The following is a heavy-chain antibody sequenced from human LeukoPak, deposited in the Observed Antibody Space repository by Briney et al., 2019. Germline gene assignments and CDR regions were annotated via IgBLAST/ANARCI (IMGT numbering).Heavy chain of an antibody. CDR2: IYYSGST. CDR1: GGSISSYY. Sequence: PSETLSLTCTVSGGSISSYYWSWIRQPPGKGLEWIGYIYYSGSTNYNPSLTSRVTISVDTSKNQFSLKLSSVTAADTAVYYCARVTYDFWSGYGNYYFDYWGQGTLVTVSS. CDR3: ARVTYDFWSGYGNYYFDY. D-gene: IGHD3-3*01. J-gene: IGHJ4*02. V-gene: IGHV4-59*01.